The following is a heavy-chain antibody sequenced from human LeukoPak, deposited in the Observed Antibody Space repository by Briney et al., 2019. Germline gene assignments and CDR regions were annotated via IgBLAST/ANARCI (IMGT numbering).Heavy chain of an antibody. Sequence: ASVKVSCKASGYTFTSYGFSWVRPAPAQGLEWMGWISAYNGNTNYAQKLQGRVTMTTTTSTRTAYMELRSLRSDDTAVYHCARAAYGDALDSWGKGPRVTVSP. CDR3: ARAAYGDALDS. V-gene: IGHV1-18*01. J-gene: IGHJ4*02. CDR2: ISAYNGNT. D-gene: IGHD4-17*01. CDR1: GYTFTSYG.